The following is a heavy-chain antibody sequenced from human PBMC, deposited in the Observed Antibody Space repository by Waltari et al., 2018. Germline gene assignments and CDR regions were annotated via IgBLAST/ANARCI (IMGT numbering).Heavy chain of an antibody. D-gene: IGHD3-16*01. J-gene: IGHJ4*02. CDR1: GFTFDDYA. Sequence: EVQLVESGGGLVQPGRSLRLSCAASGFTFDDYAMHWVRQAPGKGLEWVSGISWNSGSIGYADSVKGRFTISRDNAKNSLYLQMNSLRAEDMALYYCARLIDYGDYWGQGTLVTVSS. V-gene: IGHV3-9*03. CDR3: ARLIDYGDY. CDR2: ISWNSGSI.